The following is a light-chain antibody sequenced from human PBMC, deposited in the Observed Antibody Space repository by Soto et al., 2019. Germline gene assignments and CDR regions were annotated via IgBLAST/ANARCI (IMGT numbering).Light chain of an antibody. CDR3: QQYDTYSRT. CDR1: QSISGW. Sequence: DLQMTQSPSTLSASVGDKVTNTCRASQSISGWLAWYQQKPGKAPKLLIYDASSLESGVPSRFSGTGSGTEFTLSISSLQPDDFATYYCQQYDTYSRTFGQGTKVDIK. CDR2: DAS. J-gene: IGKJ1*01. V-gene: IGKV1-5*01.